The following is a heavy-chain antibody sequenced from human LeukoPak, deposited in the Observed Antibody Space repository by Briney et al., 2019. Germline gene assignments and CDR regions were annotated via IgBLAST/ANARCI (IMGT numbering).Heavy chain of an antibody. CDR2: IRYDGSNK. CDR1: GFTFSSYG. V-gene: IGHV3-30*02. J-gene: IGHJ4*02. D-gene: IGHD3-10*01. CDR3: AKRGPGSPQSGKYFFDY. Sequence: GGSLRLSCAASGFTFSSYGMHWVRQAPGKGLEWVAFIRYDGSNKYYADSVKGRFTISRDNSRSTLYLQMNSLRAEDTAVYYCAKRGPGSPQSGKYFFDYWGQGTLVTVSS.